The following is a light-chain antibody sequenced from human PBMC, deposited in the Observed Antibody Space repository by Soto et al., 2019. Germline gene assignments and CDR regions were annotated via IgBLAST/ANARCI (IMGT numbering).Light chain of an antibody. Sequence: QAMVTQEPSLTVAPGGTVTLTCASSTGAVTSGYYPNWFQQKPGQAPRALIYSTSNKQSWTPARLSGSLLGGKAALTLSGVQPEDEAEYYCLIYYGGAQVFGGGTKLTV. J-gene: IGLJ2*01. V-gene: IGLV7-43*01. CDR2: STS. CDR3: LIYYGGAQV. CDR1: TGAVTSGYY.